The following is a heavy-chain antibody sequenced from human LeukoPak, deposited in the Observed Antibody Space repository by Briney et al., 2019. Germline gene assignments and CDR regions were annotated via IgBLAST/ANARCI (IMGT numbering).Heavy chain of an antibody. V-gene: IGHV1-69*04. D-gene: IGHD3-3*01. CDR3: ARGVDYFDY. CDR2: IIPILGIA. J-gene: IGHJ4*02. CDR1: GYTFTSYD. Sequence: SVKVSCKASGYTFTSYDINWVRQAPGQGLEWMGRIIPILGIANYAQKFQGRVTITADKSTSTAYMELSSLRSEDTAVYYCARGVDYFDYWGQGTLVTVSS.